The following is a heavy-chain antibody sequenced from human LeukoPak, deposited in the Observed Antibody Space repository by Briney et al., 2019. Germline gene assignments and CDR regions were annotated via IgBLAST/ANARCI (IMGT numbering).Heavy chain of an antibody. V-gene: IGHV4-31*03. J-gene: IGHJ4*02. Sequence: SETLSLTCTVSGGSISSGGYYWSWIRQHPGKGLEWIGYIYYSGSTYYNPSLKSRVTMSVDTSKNQFSLKLSSVTAADTAVYYCARDPRYSSGSDGLDYWGQGTLVTVSS. D-gene: IGHD6-19*01. CDR2: IYYSGST. CDR3: ARDPRYSSGSDGLDY. CDR1: GGSISSGGYY.